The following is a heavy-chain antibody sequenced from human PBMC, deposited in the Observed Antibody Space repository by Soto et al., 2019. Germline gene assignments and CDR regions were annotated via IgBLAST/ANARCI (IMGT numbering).Heavy chain of an antibody. J-gene: IGHJ6*02. CDR3: AKASADIVVVVAATGLYYGMDV. Sequence: GGSLRLSCAASGFTFSSYAMSWVRQAPGKGLEWVSAISGSGGSTYYADSVKGRFTISRDNSKNTLYLQMDSLRAEDTAVYYCAKASADIVVVVAATGLYYGMDVWGQGTTVTVS. CDR2: ISGSGGST. D-gene: IGHD2-15*01. V-gene: IGHV3-23*01. CDR1: GFTFSSYA.